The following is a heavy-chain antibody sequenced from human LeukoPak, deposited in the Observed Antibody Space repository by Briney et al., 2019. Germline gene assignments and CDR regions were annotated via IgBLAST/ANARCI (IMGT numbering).Heavy chain of an antibody. D-gene: IGHD1-26*01. Sequence: GGSLRLSCAASGFTFSSYAMSWVRQTPGKGLGWVSAIRDSGSSTHYADSVKGRFTTSRDNSKNTLFLQMNSLRAEDTAIYYCAKYGPQDSGSSHFDYWGQGALVTVSS. CDR3: AKYGPQDSGSSHFDY. J-gene: IGHJ4*02. CDR2: IRDSGSST. V-gene: IGHV3-23*01. CDR1: GFTFSSYA.